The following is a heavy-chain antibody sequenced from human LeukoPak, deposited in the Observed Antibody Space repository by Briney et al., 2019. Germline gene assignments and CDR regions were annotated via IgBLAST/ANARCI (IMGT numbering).Heavy chain of an antibody. J-gene: IGHJ4*02. CDR2: ISGGGGST. Sequence: GGSLRLSCAASGFTFNAFGMNWVRQAPGKGLEWVSTISGGGGSTYYADSVKGRFTISRDNSKNTLYLQVNSLRAEDTAVYYCAKGGKWDVTPFDYWGQGTLVTVSS. V-gene: IGHV3-23*01. CDR1: GFTFNAFG. CDR3: AKGGKWDVTPFDY. D-gene: IGHD1-26*01.